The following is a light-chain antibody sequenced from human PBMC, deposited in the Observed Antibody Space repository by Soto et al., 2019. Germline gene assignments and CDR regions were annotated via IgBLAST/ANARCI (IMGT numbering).Light chain of an antibody. CDR3: QQYGSSPPYT. V-gene: IGKV3-20*01. CDR1: QSVSSSY. CDR2: GAS. Sequence: EIVLTQSPGTLSLSPGERATLSCRASQSVSSSYLAWYQQKPGQAPRLLISGASSRATGIPDRFSGSGSGTDFTLTSSRLEPEDFAVYYCQQYGSSPPYTFGQGTKLEIK. J-gene: IGKJ2*01.